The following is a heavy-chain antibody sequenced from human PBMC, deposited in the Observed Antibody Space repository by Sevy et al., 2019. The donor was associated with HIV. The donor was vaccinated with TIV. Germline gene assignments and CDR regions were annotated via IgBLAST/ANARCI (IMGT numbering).Heavy chain of an antibody. J-gene: IGHJ4*02. CDR1: GYYISSGYY. D-gene: IGHD3-3*01. CDR3: ARFRSGWSNPSSFDY. Sequence: SESLSLTCTVSGYYISSGYYWGWVRQPPGKGLEWIGNIYHSGTTYYRSSFKSRFTISLDTSKNHFSLNLRSVTADDTAVYYCARFRSGWSNPSSFDYWGPGTLVTVSS. CDR2: IYHSGTT. V-gene: IGHV4-38-2*02.